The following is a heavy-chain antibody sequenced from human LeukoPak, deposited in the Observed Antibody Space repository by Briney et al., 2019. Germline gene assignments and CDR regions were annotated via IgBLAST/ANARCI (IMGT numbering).Heavy chain of an antibody. D-gene: IGHD1-1*01. J-gene: IGHJ4*02. CDR2: IGPRDKSI. V-gene: IGHV3-11*01. CDR1: VLTFTDYI. Sequence: GGSLRLSCVACVLTFTDYIFSWMRQAPGKGLECVSYIGPRDKSIYYEDSVKGPFTISRDNAKNSLYLQMDSLRVEDTAVYYCAKVGTEVDLWGQGTLVSVSS. CDR3: AKVGTEVDL.